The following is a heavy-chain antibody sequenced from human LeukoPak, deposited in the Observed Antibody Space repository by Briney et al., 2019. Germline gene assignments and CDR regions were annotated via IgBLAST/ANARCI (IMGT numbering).Heavy chain of an antibody. V-gene: IGHV4-39*07. CDR1: GGSISSGSYY. Sequence: SETLSLTCTVSGGSISSGSYYWSWIRQPPGKGLEWIGEINHSGSTNYNPSLKSRVTISVDTSKNQFSLKLSSVTAADTAVYYCARLGGPSSYYYYYMDVWGKGTTVTVSS. J-gene: IGHJ6*03. CDR2: INHSGST. CDR3: ARLGGPSSYYYYYMDV. D-gene: IGHD2-2*01.